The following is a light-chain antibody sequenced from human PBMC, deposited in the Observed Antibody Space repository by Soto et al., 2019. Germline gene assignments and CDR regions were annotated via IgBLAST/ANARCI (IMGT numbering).Light chain of an antibody. Sequence: QSALTQPRSVSGSPGQSVTISCTGTSSDVGGYNYVSWYQQHPGKAPKLMIYDVSKRPSGVPDRFSGSKSGNTASLTISGLQAEDEADYYCCSYAGSDVVFGGGIKVTVL. V-gene: IGLV2-11*01. CDR1: SSDVGGYNY. J-gene: IGLJ2*01. CDR3: CSYAGSDVV. CDR2: DVS.